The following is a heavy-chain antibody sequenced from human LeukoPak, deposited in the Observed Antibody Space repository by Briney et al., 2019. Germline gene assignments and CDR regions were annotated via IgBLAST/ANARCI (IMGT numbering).Heavy chain of an antibody. CDR2: FDPEDGET. D-gene: IGHD7-27*01. J-gene: IGHJ4*02. V-gene: IGHV1-24*01. CDR1: GYXLTELS. CDR3: ARGSATGDFPPNY. Sequence: ASVKVSCKVSGYXLTELSIHWVRQAPGKGLEWMGGFDPEDGETIYAQKFQGRVTMTEDTATDTAYMELSSLRSEDTAVYYCARGSATGDFPPNYWGQGTLVTVSS.